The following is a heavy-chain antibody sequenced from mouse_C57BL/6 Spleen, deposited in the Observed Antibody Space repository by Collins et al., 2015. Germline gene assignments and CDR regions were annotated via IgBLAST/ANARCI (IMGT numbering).Heavy chain of an antibody. CDR3: ARRGAYYGSLMDY. D-gene: IGHD1-1*01. CDR1: GYAFSSSW. V-gene: IGHV1-82*01. J-gene: IGHJ4*01. CDR2: IYPGDGDT. Sequence: QVQLQQSGPELVKPGASVKISCKASGYAFSSSWMNWVKQRPGKGLEWIGRIYPGDGDTNYNGKFKGKATLTADKSSSTAYMQLSSLTSEDSAVYFCARRGAYYGSLMDYWGQGTSVTVSS.